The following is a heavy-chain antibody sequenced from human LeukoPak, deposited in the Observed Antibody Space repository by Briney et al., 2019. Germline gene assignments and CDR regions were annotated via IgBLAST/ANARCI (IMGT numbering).Heavy chain of an antibody. V-gene: IGHV1-24*01. J-gene: IGHJ4*02. CDR3: ATNWRDSSGWSTFDY. CDR1: GYTLTELS. CDR2: FDPEDGET. D-gene: IGHD6-19*01. Sequence: ASVKVSCKVSGYTLTELSMHWVRQAPGKGLEWMGGFDPEDGETIYAQKFQGRVTMTEDTSTDTAYMELSSLRSEDTAVYYCATNWRDSSGWSTFDYWGQGTLVTVFS.